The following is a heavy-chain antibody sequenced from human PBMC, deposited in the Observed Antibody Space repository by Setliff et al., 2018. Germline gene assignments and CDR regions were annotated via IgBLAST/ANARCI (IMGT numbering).Heavy chain of an antibody. J-gene: IGHJ5*02. CDR2: IRPHNGNT. Sequence: GASVKVSCKASGYTFTSYGINWVRQAPGQGLEWMGWIRPHNGNTAYAQKFQDRVILTTDTSTTTVYMELRSLRSDDTAVYYCARGIYYFDIMGDPWGQGTLVTVSS. V-gene: IGHV1-18*01. CDR1: GYTFTSYG. CDR3: ARGIYYFDIMGDP. D-gene: IGHD3-22*01.